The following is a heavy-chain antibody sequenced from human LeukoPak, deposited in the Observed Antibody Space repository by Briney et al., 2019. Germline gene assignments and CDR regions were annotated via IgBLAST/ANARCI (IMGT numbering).Heavy chain of an antibody. V-gene: IGHV3-21*06. CDR3: GRAF. CDR1: GFSFSSYE. Sequence: GGSLRLSCAASGFSFSSYEMNWVRQAPGKGLEWVASISYRSSHIYYADSAKGRFTISRDNAKNSLYLQMNNLRAEDTAVYYCGRAFWGQGTLVTVSS. CDR2: ISYRSSHI. J-gene: IGHJ4*02.